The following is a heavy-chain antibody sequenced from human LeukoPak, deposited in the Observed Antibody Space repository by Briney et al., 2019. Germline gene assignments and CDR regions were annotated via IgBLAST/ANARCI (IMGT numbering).Heavy chain of an antibody. CDR2: ITASGTTI. Sequence: GGSLRLSCAASGFNFHEYEMNWVRQAPEKGLEWLAYITASGTTIHYADSVRGRFPISRDNDKSSLYLQMDSLRVDDTGVYYCARTTLSGSPRDWGQGTLLIVSS. D-gene: IGHD1-14*01. J-gene: IGHJ1*01. CDR1: GFNFHEYE. V-gene: IGHV3-48*03. CDR3: ARTTLSGSPRD.